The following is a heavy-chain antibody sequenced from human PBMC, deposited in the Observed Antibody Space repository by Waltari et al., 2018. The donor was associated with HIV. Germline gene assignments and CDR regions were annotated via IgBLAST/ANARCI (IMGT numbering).Heavy chain of an antibody. V-gene: IGHV3-21*01. CDR3: ARDERRCNSGDCYPSDY. CDR1: GFTFRGYA. D-gene: IGHD2-21*02. Sequence: EVHLVESGGGLVKPGESLRLSCAASGFTFRGYAMQGVRQAPGKGLEWVSAISRTSSYIYYADSVKGRFTISRDNAKNSVYLQMNSLRVEDTAVYYCARDERRCNSGDCYPSDYWGQGTLVTVSS. J-gene: IGHJ4*02. CDR2: ISRTSSYI.